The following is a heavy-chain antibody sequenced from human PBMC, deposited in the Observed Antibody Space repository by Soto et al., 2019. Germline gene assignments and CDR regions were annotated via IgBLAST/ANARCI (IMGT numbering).Heavy chain of an antibody. CDR1: GFTFDDYT. CDR2: INWDGGDT. CDR3: SKDKPMYYGMDA. Sequence: EVTLVESGGAVVQPGGSLRLSCAASGFTFDDYTMHWVRQAPGKGLEWVSLINWDGGDTYYADSVKGRFTISRDNSKNSLYLQMNSLTTEDTALYHCSKDKPMYYGMDAWGQGATVTVSS. J-gene: IGHJ6*02. V-gene: IGHV3-43*01.